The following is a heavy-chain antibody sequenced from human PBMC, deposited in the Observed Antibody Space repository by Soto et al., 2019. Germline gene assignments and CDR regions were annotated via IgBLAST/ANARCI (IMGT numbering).Heavy chain of an antibody. J-gene: IGHJ6*02. D-gene: IGHD4-4*01. CDR3: ARDPHDYSNYAFSGMDV. V-gene: IGHV3-74*01. Sequence: QPGGSLRLSCAASGFTFSSYWMHWVRQAPGKGLVWVSRINSDGSSTSYADSVKGRFTISRDNAKNTLYLQMNSLRAEDTAVYYCARDPHDYSNYAFSGMDVWGQGTTVTVSS. CDR1: GFTFSSYW. CDR2: INSDGSST.